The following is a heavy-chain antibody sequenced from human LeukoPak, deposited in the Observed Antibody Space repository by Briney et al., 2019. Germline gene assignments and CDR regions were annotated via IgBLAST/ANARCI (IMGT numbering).Heavy chain of an antibody. CDR1: GFTFSSYA. Sequence: GGSLRLSCAASGFTFSSYAMSWVRQAPGKGLEWVSAISGSGGSTYYADSVKGRFTISRDNSKNTLYLQMNSLRAEDTAIYYCAKAGPYYYDSSGWYYFDYWGQGTLVTVSS. V-gene: IGHV3-23*01. CDR2: ISGSGGST. J-gene: IGHJ4*02. D-gene: IGHD3-22*01. CDR3: AKAGPYYYDSSGWYYFDY.